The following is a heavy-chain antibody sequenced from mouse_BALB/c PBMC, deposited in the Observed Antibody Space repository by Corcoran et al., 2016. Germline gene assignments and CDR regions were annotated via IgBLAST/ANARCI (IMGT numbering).Heavy chain of an antibody. J-gene: IGHJ3*01. D-gene: IGHD1-1*01. V-gene: IGHV14-1*02. CDR3: HITTVVEAY. CDR2: IDPENGNT. CDR1: GFNIKDYY. Sequence: EVQLQQSGAELVRPGALVKLSCKASGFNIKDYYMHWVKQRPEQGLEWIGWIDPENGNTIYDPKFQGKASITADTSSNTAYLQLSSLTSEDTAVYYCHITTVVEAYWGRGTLVTVSA.